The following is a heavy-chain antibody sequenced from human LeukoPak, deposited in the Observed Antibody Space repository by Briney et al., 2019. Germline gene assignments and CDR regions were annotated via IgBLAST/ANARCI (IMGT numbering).Heavy chain of an antibody. V-gene: IGHV3-23*01. CDR2: ISGSGGST. CDR1: GFTFSSYA. D-gene: IGHD3-10*01. Sequence: PGGSLRLSCAASGFTFSSYAMSWVRQAPGKGLEWVSAISGSGGSTYYADSVKGRFTISRDNSKNTLYLQMNSLRAEDTAVYYCAKASRRFGELPHYYYYYGMDVWGQGTTVTVSS. CDR3: AKASRRFGELPHYYYYYGMDV. J-gene: IGHJ6*02.